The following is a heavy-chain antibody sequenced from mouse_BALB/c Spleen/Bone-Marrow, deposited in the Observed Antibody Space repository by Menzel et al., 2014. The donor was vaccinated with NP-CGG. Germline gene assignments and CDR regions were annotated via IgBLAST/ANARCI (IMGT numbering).Heavy chain of an antibody. CDR1: GFTFTDYY. J-gene: IGHJ1*01. V-gene: IGHV7-3*02. CDR3: SRDNYFGYHWSLDV. D-gene: IGHD1-2*01. CDR2: IRNKANGYTT. Sequence: EVKLQESGGGLVQPGGSLRLPCATSGFTFTDYYMSWVRQPPGKALEWLGFIRNKANGYTTEYSASVKGRFTISRDNSQNNLCLQKNPLRAEDGATYYFSRDNYFGYHWSLDVWGAGTTGTVSS.